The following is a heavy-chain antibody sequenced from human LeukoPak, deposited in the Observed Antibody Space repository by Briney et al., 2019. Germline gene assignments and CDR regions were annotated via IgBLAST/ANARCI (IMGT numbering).Heavy chain of an antibody. J-gene: IGHJ4*02. D-gene: IGHD3-10*01. CDR2: IYYSGST. Sequence: SETLSLTCTVSGGSISSYYWSWIRQPPGKGLEWIGYIYYSGSTNYNPSLKSRATISVDTSKNQFSLKLSSVTAADTAVYYCARGISHYYYPDYWGQGTLVTVSS. CDR1: GGSISSYY. V-gene: IGHV4-59*01. CDR3: ARGISHYYYPDY.